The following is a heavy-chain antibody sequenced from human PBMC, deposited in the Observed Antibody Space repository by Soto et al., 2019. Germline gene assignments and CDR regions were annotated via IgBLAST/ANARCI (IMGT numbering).Heavy chain of an antibody. CDR3: AKTPLEAVGTKFFDL. Sequence: PGGSLRLSCVGSGFNFAGYALAWVRQPPGKGLEWVTSISGPSYASFTADSLRGRFTVYRDNSKDTLFLQMKNLRAEDTAIYYCAKTPLEAVGTKFFDLWGQGTLVTVS. CDR1: GFNFAGYA. CDR2: ISGPSYAS. J-gene: IGHJ4*02. D-gene: IGHD1-26*01. V-gene: IGHV3-23*01.